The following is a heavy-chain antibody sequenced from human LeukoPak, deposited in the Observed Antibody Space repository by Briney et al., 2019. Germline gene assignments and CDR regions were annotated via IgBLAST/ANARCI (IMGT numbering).Heavy chain of an antibody. CDR2: ISWNSGSI. V-gene: IGHV3-9*01. CDR1: GFTFDDYA. D-gene: IGHD4-17*01. CDR3: AKDILATVTTDWYFDL. Sequence: GGSLRLSCAASGFTFDDYAMHWVRQAPGKGLEWVSGISWNSGSIGYADSVKGRFTISRDNAKNSLYLQMNSLRVEDTALYYCAKDILATVTTDWYFDLWGRGTLVTASS. J-gene: IGHJ2*01.